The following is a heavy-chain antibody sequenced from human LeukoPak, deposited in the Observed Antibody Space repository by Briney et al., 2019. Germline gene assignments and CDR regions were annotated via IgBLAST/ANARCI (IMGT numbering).Heavy chain of an antibody. CDR1: GFTFGSFV. D-gene: IGHD3-16*01. CDR3: AKHPSPVFGGGSYFED. V-gene: IGHV3-23*01. CDR2: ISGSGVNT. Sequence: GGSLRLSCEASGFTFGSFVMTWVRQAPGQGLEWVSAISGSGVNTDYADSVKGRFTTSRDNSKNTLYLQMHSLTAEDTAVYYCAKHPSPVFGGGSYFEDWGQGTLVTVSS. J-gene: IGHJ4*02.